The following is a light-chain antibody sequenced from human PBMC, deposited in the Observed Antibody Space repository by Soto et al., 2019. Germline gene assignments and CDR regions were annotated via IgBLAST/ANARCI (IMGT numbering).Light chain of an antibody. CDR1: QSLSSW. J-gene: IGKJ1*01. CDR2: DAS. V-gene: IGKV1-5*01. Sequence: DIQMTQSPSTLSASVGDRVTITCRASQSLSSWLAWYQQKPGKAPKLLIYDASSLESGVPSRFSGSGSGTEFTLTISILQPDDFATYYCQQYNSYSWTFGQGTKVEIK. CDR3: QQYNSYSWT.